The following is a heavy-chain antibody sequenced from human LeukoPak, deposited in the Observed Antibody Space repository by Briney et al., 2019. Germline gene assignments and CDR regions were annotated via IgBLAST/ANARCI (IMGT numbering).Heavy chain of an antibody. Sequence: SETLSLTCTVSGGSISSGDYYWAWIRQPPGKGLEWVASVYYSGSTYYSPSLKSRATISRDTTKNQFSLRLSSVTAADTAIYFCARHPSGYYENWGQGTLVTVSS. D-gene: IGHD5-12*01. V-gene: IGHV4-39*01. CDR2: VYYSGST. CDR3: ARHPSGYYEN. J-gene: IGHJ4*02. CDR1: GGSISSGDYY.